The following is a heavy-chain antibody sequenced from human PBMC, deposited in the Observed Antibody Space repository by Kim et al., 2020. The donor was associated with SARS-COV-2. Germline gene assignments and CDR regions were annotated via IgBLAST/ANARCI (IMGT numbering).Heavy chain of an antibody. CDR1: GYTFTDHY. CDR2: FDPSSSSP. CDR3: ASDLNYESSGYGY. Sequence: ASVKVSCKISGYTFTDHYIHWVRQAPGQGLDWMGVFDPSSSSPTYAQTFQDRVTMTRDTSTSTVYMELTSLNSEDTAVYYCASDLNYESSGYGYWGQGTL. V-gene: IGHV1-46*01. D-gene: IGHD3-22*01. J-gene: IGHJ4*02.